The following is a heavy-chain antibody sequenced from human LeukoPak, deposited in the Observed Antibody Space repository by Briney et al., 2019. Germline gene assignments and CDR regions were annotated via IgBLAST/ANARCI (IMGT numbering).Heavy chain of an antibody. V-gene: IGHV3-11*01. D-gene: IGHD3-22*01. CDR2: ISSSGSTI. Sequence: PGGSLRLSCAASGFTFSDYYMSWIRQAPGKGLEWVSYISSSGSTIYYADSVKGRFTISRDNAKNSLYLQMNSLRAEDTAVYYCGKASSGYYSAILDWGQGTLVTVSS. CDR3: GKASSGYYSAILD. CDR1: GFTFSDYY. J-gene: IGHJ4*02.